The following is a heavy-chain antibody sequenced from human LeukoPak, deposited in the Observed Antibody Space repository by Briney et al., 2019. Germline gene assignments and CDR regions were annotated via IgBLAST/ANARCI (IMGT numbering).Heavy chain of an antibody. J-gene: IGHJ5*02. Sequence: ASVKVSCKVSGYTLTELSMHWVRQAPGKGLEWMGGFDPEDGETIYAQKFQGRVTITADKSTSTAYMELSSLRSEDTAVYYCARLAYCGGDCYSRWFDPWGQGTLVTVSS. D-gene: IGHD2-21*02. CDR3: ARLAYCGGDCYSRWFDP. CDR1: GYTLTELS. CDR2: FDPEDGET. V-gene: IGHV1-24*01.